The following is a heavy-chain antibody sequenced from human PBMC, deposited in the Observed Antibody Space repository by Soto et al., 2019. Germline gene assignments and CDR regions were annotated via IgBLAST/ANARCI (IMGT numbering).Heavy chain of an antibody. D-gene: IGHD3-22*01. CDR2: ISGSGGST. CDR1: GFTFSSYA. V-gene: IGHV3-23*01. CDR3: AKGLEMAPWPFDY. J-gene: IGHJ4*02. Sequence: PVGSLRLSCAASGFTFSSYAMSWVRQAPGKGLEWVSAISGSGGSTYYADSVKGRFTISRDNSKNTLYLQMNSLRAEDTAVYYCAKGLEMAPWPFDYWGQGTLVTVSS.